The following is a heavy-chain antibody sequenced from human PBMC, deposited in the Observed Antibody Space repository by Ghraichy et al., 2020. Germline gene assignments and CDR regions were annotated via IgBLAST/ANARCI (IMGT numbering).Heavy chain of an antibody. CDR1: GGSIRSSNFY. D-gene: IGHD2-21*01. CDR3: AGSFAVIRYFDL. V-gene: IGHV4-39*01. Sequence: SETLSLTCTVSGGSIRSSNFYWGWIRQPPGKGPEWLGSIHHTGSTYHNPSLESRLTISVDTSKHLFSLKLTSVTAADTAVYFCAGSFAVIRYFDLWGRGTLVTVSS. CDR2: IHHTGST. J-gene: IGHJ2*01.